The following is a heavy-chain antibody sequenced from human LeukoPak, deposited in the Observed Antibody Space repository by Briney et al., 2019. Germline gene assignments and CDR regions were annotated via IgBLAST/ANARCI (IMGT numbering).Heavy chain of an antibody. J-gene: IGHJ4*02. CDR1: GFTFSSYA. CDR3: AREGRGSYQWNFDY. CDR2: ISYDGSNK. V-gene: IGHV3-30*04. D-gene: IGHD1-26*01. Sequence: GGSLRLSCAASGFTFSSYAMHWVRQAPGKGLEWVAVISYDGSNKYYADSVKGRFTISRGNSKNTLYLQMNSLRAEDTAVYYCAREGRGSYQWNFDYWGQGTLVTVSS.